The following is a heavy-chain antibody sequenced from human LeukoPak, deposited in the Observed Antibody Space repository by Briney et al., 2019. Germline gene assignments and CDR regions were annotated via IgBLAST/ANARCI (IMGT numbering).Heavy chain of an antibody. D-gene: IGHD2-21*01. CDR1: GFTFSSYA. Sequence: QAGGSLRLSCAASGFTFSSYAMSWVRQAPGKGLERVSAISGSGGSTYYADSVKGRFTISRDNSKNTLYLQMNSLRAEDTAVYYCAKDPGVIPLDYGMVVWGQGTTVTVSS. CDR3: AKDPGVIPLDYGMVV. J-gene: IGHJ6*02. V-gene: IGHV3-23*01. CDR2: ISGSGGST.